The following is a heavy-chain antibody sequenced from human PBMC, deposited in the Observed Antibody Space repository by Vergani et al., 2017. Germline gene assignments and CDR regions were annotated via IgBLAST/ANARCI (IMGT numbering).Heavy chain of an antibody. CDR2: ISGSGVSA. V-gene: IGHV3-23*04. J-gene: IGHJ4*02. CDR1: GFTFDDYG. D-gene: IGHD4-23*01. CDR3: AKDSLHGGSSPYYFDY. Sequence: EVQLVESGGGVVRPGGSLRLSCEASGFTFDDYGMSWVRQAPGKGLEWVSGISGSGVSAYYTDSVKGRFTISRDNSKNTLYLQMNSLRAEDTAVYYCAKDSLHGGSSPYYFDYWGQGTLVTVSS.